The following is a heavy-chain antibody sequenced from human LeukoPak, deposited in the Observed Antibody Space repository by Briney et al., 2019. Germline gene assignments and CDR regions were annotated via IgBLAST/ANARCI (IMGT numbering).Heavy chain of an antibody. J-gene: IGHJ3*02. CDR2: IYHSGST. V-gene: IGHV4-30-2*01. Sequence: SETLSLTCAVSGGSISSGGYSWSWIRQPPGKGLEWIGYIYHSGSTYYNPSLESRVTISVDRSKNQFSLKLSSVTAADTAVYYCASFTPYYYDSSGSDAFDIWGQGTMVTVSS. CDR1: GGSISSGGYS. CDR3: ASFTPYYYDSSGSDAFDI. D-gene: IGHD3-22*01.